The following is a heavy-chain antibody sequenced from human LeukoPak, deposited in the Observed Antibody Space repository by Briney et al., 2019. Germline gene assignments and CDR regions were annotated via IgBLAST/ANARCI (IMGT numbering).Heavy chain of an antibody. D-gene: IGHD2-8*01. J-gene: IGHJ4*02. V-gene: IGHV1-2*02. CDR1: GYTFTGYY. CDR2: INPNSGGT. CDR3: ARGGPMVYANWGFDY. Sequence: ASVKVSCKASGYTFTGYYMHWVRQAPGQGLEWMGWINPNSGGTNYVQKFQGRVTMTRDTSISTAYMELSRLRSDDTAVYYCARGGPMVYANWGFDYWGQGTLVTVSS.